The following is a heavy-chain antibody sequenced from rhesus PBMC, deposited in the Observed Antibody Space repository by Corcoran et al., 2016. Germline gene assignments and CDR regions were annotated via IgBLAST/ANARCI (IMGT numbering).Heavy chain of an antibody. D-gene: IGHD6-25*01. Sequence: QVQLQESGPGLVKPSETLSLTCAVSGYSISSGYYWGWIRQPPGKGLEYIGYISCSLGSTYYNPSLKSLGTISKDTSKNQFSLKLSSVTAADTAVYYGARYREVAAAYAFDFWGQGLRVTVSS. J-gene: IGHJ3*01. CDR1: GYSISSGYY. V-gene: IGHV4-99*01. CDR2: ISCSLGST. CDR3: ARYREVAAAYAFDF.